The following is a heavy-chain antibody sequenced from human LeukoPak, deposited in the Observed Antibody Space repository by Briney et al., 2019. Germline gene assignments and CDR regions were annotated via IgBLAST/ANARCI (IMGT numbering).Heavy chain of an antibody. J-gene: IGHJ6*02. D-gene: IGHD4-17*01. CDR3: AKDSFTYGDYEYYYYGMDV. CDR1: GFTFSSYA. V-gene: IGHV3-23*01. Sequence: GASLRLSCAASGFTFSSYAMSWVRQAPGKGLEWVSAISGSGGSTYYADSVEGRFTISRDNSKNTLYLQMNSLRAEDTAVYYCAKDSFTYGDYEYYYYGMDVWGQGTTVTVSS. CDR2: ISGSGGST.